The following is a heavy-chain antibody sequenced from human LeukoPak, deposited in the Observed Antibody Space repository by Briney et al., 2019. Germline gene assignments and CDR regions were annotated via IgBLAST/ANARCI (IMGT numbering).Heavy chain of an antibody. CDR2: IIPILGIA. CDR1: GGTFSSYA. J-gene: IGHJ6*02. Sequence: SVKVSCKASGGTFSSYAISWVRQAPGQGLEWMGRIIPILGIANYAQKFQGRVTITADKSTSTAYMELSSLRSEDTAVYYCARSSGWVYYYYSMDVWGQGTTVTVSS. V-gene: IGHV1-69*04. D-gene: IGHD6-19*01. CDR3: ARSSGWVYYYYSMDV.